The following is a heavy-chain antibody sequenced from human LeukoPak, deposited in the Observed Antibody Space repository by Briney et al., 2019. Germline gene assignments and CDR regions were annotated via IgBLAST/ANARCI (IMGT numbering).Heavy chain of an antibody. CDR3: ARQTLGYCSSTSCYSEYFQH. D-gene: IGHD2-2*02. J-gene: IGHJ1*01. Sequence: SETLSLTXAVYGGSFSGYYWSWIRQPPGKGLEWIGYIYYSGSTNYNPSLKSRVTISVDTSKNQFSLKLSSVTAADTAVYYCARQTLGYCSSTSCYSEYFQHWGQGTLVTVSS. CDR1: GGSFSGYY. CDR2: IYYSGST. V-gene: IGHV4-59*01.